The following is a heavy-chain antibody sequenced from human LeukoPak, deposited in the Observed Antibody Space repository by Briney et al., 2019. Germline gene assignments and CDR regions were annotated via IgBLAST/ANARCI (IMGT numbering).Heavy chain of an antibody. CDR2: INHSGTT. V-gene: IGHV4-34*01. D-gene: IGHD3-3*01. J-gene: IGHJ4*02. CDR1: DGSFSDYY. CDR3: ARGDDWSAYYRRPFDY. Sequence: PSETLSLTCGVYDGSFSDYYWNWIRQPPGKGLEWIGEINHSGTTNYNPSLTSRVTISVDTSKNQFSLKLNSVTAADTAVYYCARGDDWSAYYRRPFDYWGQGTLVTVSS.